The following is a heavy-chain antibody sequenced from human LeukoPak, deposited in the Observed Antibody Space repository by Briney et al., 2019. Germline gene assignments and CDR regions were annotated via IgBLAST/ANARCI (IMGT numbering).Heavy chain of an antibody. CDR2: MSYDGSRK. V-gene: IGHV3-30-3*01. CDR3: ARERTMTTSGDAFDI. Sequence: PGRSLRLSCAASGFSFTNCAMHWVRQAPGKGLEWVALMSYDGSRKYYGDSVEGRFTISRDNSKNTLYLQMSSLREEDTAVYYCARERTMTTSGDAFDIWGQGTMVTVSS. CDR1: GFSFTNCA. J-gene: IGHJ3*02. D-gene: IGHD1-1*01.